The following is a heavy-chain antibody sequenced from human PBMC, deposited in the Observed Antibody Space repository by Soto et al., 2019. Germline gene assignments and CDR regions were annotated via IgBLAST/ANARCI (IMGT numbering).Heavy chain of an antibody. CDR3: ARQVYLSYMTYYYDFMAV. Sequence: GGSLRLSCAASGFTVSSNYMSWVRQAPGKGLEWVSVIYSGGSTYYADSVKGRFTISRHNSKNTLYLQMNSLRAEDTAVYYCARQVYLSYMTYYYDFMAVWGRGNTVT. J-gene: IGHJ6*03. D-gene: IGHD2-8*01. CDR1: GFTVSSNY. CDR2: IYSGGST. V-gene: IGHV3-53*04.